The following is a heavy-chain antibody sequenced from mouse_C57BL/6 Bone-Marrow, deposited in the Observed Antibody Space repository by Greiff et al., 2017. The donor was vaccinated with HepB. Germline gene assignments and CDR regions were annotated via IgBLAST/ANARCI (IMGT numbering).Heavy chain of an antibody. Sequence: DVKLVESGGGLVQPGESLKLSCESNEYEFPSHDMSWVRKTPEKRLELVAAINSDGGSTYYPDTMERRLIISRDNTKKTLYLQMSSLRSEDTALYYCARGQLHYWYFDVWGTGTTVTVSS. D-gene: IGHD1-1*01. CDR2: INSDGGST. CDR3: ARGQLHYWYFDV. J-gene: IGHJ1*03. V-gene: IGHV5-2*01. CDR1: EYEFPSHD.